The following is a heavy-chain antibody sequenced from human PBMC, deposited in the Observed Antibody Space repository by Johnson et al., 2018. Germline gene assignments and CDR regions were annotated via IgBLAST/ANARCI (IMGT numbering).Heavy chain of an antibody. CDR2: IWYDGSNK. CDR3: ARDPIYYDILTGYWGDAFDI. D-gene: IGHD3-9*01. J-gene: IGHJ3*02. V-gene: IGHV3-33*01. Sequence: QVRLVESGGGLVQPRGSLRLCCAASGFTFSSYGMHWVRQAPGKGLEGVAVIWYDGSNKYYADSVKGRFTIPRHNSKNTLYLQMNRLRAEDTAVYYCARDPIYYDILTGYWGDAFDIWGQGTMVTVSS. CDR1: GFTFSSYG.